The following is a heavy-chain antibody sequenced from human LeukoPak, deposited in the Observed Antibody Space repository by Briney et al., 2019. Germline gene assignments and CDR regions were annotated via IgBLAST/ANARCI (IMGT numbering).Heavy chain of an antibody. V-gene: IGHV1-18*01. D-gene: IGHD1-26*01. J-gene: IGHJ3*02. CDR2: ISAYNGNT. Sequence: ASVKVSCKASGGTFSSYAISWVRQAPGQGLEWMGWISAYNGNTNYAQKLQGRVTITADKSTSTAYMELSSLRSEDTAVYYCARSGLIVGASGAFDIWGQGTMVTVSS. CDR3: ARSGLIVGASGAFDI. CDR1: GGTFSSYA.